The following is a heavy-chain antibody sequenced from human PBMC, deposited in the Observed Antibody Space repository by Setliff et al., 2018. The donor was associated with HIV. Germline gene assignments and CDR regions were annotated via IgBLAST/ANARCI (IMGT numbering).Heavy chain of an antibody. J-gene: IGHJ4*02. CDR1: GFLFRNYA. V-gene: IGHV3-30*07. CDR3: ARDRYSGSSTDY. Sequence: GGSLRLSCVASGFLFRNYAMHWLRQAPGKGLEWVSSITYNGRNAESADSVKGRFTISRDNVKNSLYLQMNSLRAEDTAVYYCARDRYSGSSTDYWGQGTLVTVSS. CDR2: ITYNGRNA. D-gene: IGHD1-26*01.